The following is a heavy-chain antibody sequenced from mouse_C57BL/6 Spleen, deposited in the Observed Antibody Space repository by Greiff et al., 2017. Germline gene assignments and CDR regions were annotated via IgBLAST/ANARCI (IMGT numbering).Heavy chain of an antibody. V-gene: IGHV1-72*01. Sequence: QVQLQQPGAELVKPGASVKLSCKASGYTFTSYWMHWVKQRPGRGLEWIGWIDPNSGGTKYNEKFKSKATLTVDKPSSTAYMQLSSLTSEDSAVYYCARSVFYDGYYPFDYWGQGTTLTVSS. D-gene: IGHD2-3*01. J-gene: IGHJ2*01. CDR2: IDPNSGGT. CDR1: GYTFTSYW. CDR3: ARSVFYDGYYPFDY.